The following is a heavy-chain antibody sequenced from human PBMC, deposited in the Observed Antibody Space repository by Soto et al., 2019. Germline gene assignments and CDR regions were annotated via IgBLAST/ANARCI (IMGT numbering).Heavy chain of an antibody. V-gene: IGHV3-30*18. CDR2: VSHDGRNT. CDR3: AKGGRHWLVTSDFNY. CDR1: GFTFSDYA. J-gene: IGHJ4*02. D-gene: IGHD6-19*01. Sequence: VQLVESGGGVVQPGRSLRLSCAASGFTFSDYAMHWVRQAPGKGLEWVAVVSHDGRNTHYADSVKGRFTISRDSSQNTVSLETNSLSAEDPADDYCAKGGRHWLVTSDFNYWGQGALVTVSP.